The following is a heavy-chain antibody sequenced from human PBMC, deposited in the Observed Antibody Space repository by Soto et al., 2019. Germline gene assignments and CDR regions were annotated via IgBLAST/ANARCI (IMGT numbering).Heavy chain of an antibody. D-gene: IGHD3-3*01. V-gene: IGHV3-30-3*01. CDR2: ISYDGSNK. CDR1: GFTFSSYA. J-gene: IGHJ6*02. Sequence: QVQLVESGGGVVQPGRSLRLSCAASGFTFSSYAMHWVRQAPGKGLEWVAVISYDGSNKYYADSVKGRFTISRDNSKNTLYLQMNTLRPEATAANYTATRYAFRSGHRENYYSGTDVWAQGTTVTATS. CDR3: ATRYAFRSGHRENYYSGTDV.